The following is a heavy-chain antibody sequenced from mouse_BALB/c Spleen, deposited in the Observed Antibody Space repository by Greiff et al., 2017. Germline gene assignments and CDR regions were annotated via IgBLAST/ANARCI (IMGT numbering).Heavy chain of an antibody. CDR1: GYSITSDYA. CDR3: ASRYGYYAMDY. J-gene: IGHJ4*01. CDR2: ISYSGST. D-gene: IGHD1-1*02. Sequence: EVQLQQSGPGLVKPSQSLSLTCTVTGYSITSDYAWNWIRQFPGNKLEWMGYISYSGSTSYNPSLKSRISITRDTSKNQFFLQLNSVTTEDTATYYCASRYGYYAMDYWGQGTSVTVSS. V-gene: IGHV3-2*02.